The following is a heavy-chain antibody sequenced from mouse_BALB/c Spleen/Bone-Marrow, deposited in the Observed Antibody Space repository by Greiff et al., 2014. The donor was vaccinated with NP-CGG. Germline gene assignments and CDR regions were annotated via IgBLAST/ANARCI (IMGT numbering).Heavy chain of an antibody. CDR1: GFNIKDTY. Sequence: VQLQQSGAELVKPGASVKLSCTASGFNIKDTYMHWVKQRPEQGLEWIGRIDPANGNTKYDPKFQGKATITADTSSNTAYLQLSSLTSEDTAVYYCARWGKLGRGYFDVWGAVTTVTVSS. J-gene: IGHJ1*01. V-gene: IGHV14-3*02. D-gene: IGHD4-1*01. CDR3: ARWGKLGRGYFDV. CDR2: IDPANGNT.